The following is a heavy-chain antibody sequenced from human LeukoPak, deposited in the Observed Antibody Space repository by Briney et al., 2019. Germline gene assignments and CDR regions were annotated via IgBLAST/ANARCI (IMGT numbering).Heavy chain of an antibody. CDR3: ARVFGSRIVGLVFDY. V-gene: IGHV4-34*01. J-gene: IGHJ4*02. CDR2: INHSGST. D-gene: IGHD1-26*01. CDR1: GGSFSGYY. Sequence: SETLSLTCAVYGGSFSGYYWSWIRQPPGKGLEWIGEINHSGSTNYNPSLKSRVTISVDTSKNQFSLKLSSVTAADTAVYYCARVFGSRIVGLVFDYWGQGTLVTVSS.